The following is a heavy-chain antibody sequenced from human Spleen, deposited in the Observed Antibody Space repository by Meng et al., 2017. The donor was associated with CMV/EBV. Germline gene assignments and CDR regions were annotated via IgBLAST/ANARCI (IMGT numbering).Heavy chain of an antibody. CDR2: INHSGST. D-gene: IGHD2-2*01. J-gene: IGHJ5*02. CDR3: ASRSIVVVPAAPGGKTFDP. CDR1: SFSGYD. Sequence: SFSGYDWSWIRQPPGKGLEWIGEINHSGSTNYNPSLKSRVTISVDTSKNQFSLKLSSVTAADTAVYYCASRSIVVVPAAPGGKTFDPWGQGTLVTVSS. V-gene: IGHV4-34*01.